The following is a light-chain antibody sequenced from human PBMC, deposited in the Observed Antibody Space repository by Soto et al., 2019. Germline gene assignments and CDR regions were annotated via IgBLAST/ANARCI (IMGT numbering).Light chain of an antibody. Sequence: QLVLTQPPSVSGAPGQRVTISCTGSSSNIGAGYDVQWYQQLPGTAPKLLIYGNANRPSGVPDRFSGSKSGTSVSLAITGLQAEDEADYYCQSYDSSLSGVVFGGGTKVTVL. CDR1: SSNIGAGYD. J-gene: IGLJ3*02. CDR2: GNA. CDR3: QSYDSSLSGVV. V-gene: IGLV1-40*01.